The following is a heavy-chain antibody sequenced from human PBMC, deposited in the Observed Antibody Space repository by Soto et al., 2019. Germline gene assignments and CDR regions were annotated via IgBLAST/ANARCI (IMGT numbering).Heavy chain of an antibody. D-gene: IGHD2-21*02. V-gene: IGHV3-23*01. CDR3: AKARTSETAYDVFAF. CDR2: ISGGAVAT. CDR1: GFTFSSYA. Sequence: GGSLRLSCAASGFTFSSYAMSWVRQAPGKGLEWVSAISGGAVATNYADSVKGRFTISRDNAKNILCLQMNSLRAEDTAVYYCAKARTSETAYDVFAFWGQGTVVTV. J-gene: IGHJ3*01.